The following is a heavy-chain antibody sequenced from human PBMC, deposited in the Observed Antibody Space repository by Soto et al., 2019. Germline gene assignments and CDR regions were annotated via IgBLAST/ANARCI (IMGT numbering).Heavy chain of an antibody. CDR1: GGSFSGYY. CDR3: ARDKITGLFDY. CDR2: INHSGST. V-gene: IGHV4-34*01. Sequence: SETLSLTCTVYGGSFSGYYWTWIRQPPGTGLEWIGEINHSGSTNYNPSLKSRVTISVDTSKNQFSLKLTSVTAADTAVYYCARDKITGLFDYWGQGTLVTSPQ. D-gene: IGHD2-8*02. J-gene: IGHJ4*02.